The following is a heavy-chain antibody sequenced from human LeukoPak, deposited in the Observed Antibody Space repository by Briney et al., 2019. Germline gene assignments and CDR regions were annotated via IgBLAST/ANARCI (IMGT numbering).Heavy chain of an antibody. Sequence: GGSLRLSCAASGFTFSTYGMHWVRQAPGKGLEWVAFIRYDGSNKYYADSVKGRFTISRDNSKNTLYLQMNSLKSEDTAVYYFAFLVTIRIFGVVPGCWGQGILVTVSS. CDR3: AFLVTIRIFGVVPGC. V-gene: IGHV3-30*02. D-gene: IGHD3-3*01. CDR1: GFTFSTYG. J-gene: IGHJ4*02. CDR2: IRYDGSNK.